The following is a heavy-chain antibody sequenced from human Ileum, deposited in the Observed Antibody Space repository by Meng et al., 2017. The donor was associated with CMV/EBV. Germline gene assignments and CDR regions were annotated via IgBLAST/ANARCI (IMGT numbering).Heavy chain of an antibody. CDR3: ARAAARGVPVDL. J-gene: IGHJ5*02. V-gene: IGHV4-4*07. D-gene: IGHD3-10*01. Sequence: QLQLRAAGPRLLQPSGTLSLTCTVTGGSLTSYYWTWIRQPAGKGLEWIGRIHPTGTTDDNPSLRSRVSMSLDKSKNQFSLKLTSVTAADTAVYYCARAAARGVPVDLWGQGTLVTVSS. CDR2: IHPTGTT. CDR1: GGSLTSYY.